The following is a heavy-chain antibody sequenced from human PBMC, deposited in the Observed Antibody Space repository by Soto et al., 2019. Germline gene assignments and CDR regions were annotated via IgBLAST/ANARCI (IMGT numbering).Heavy chain of an antibody. CDR1: GGSFSGYY. CDR3: AGRKNYDILTGYYRGYYFDY. J-gene: IGHJ4*02. V-gene: IGHV4-34*01. Sequence: PSETLSLTCAVYGGSFSGYYWSRIRQPPGKGLEWIGEINHSGSTNYNPSLKSRVTISVDTSKNQFSLKLSSVTAADTAVYYCAGRKNYDILTGYYRGYYFDYWGQGTLVTVSS. CDR2: INHSGST. D-gene: IGHD3-9*01.